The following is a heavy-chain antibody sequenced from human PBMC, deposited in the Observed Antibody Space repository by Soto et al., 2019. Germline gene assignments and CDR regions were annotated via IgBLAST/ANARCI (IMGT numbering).Heavy chain of an antibody. J-gene: IGHJ6*02. D-gene: IGHD6-13*01. CDR3: ARETPSAAAAYFFYGLDV. V-gene: IGHV1-69*01. CDR1: GGTFSSYF. Sequence: QVQLVQSGAEVKKAGSSVKVSCKVSGGTFSSYFINWVRQAPGQGLEWVGGIIPVFGSASFAEKFQDRVTITADESTSTAYMELSSLRSDDTAVYYCARETPSAAAAYFFYGLDVWGQGTTVTVPS. CDR2: IIPVFGSA.